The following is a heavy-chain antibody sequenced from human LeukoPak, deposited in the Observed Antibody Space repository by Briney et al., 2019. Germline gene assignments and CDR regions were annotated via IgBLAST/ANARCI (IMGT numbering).Heavy chain of an antibody. Sequence: SETLSLTCAVSGDSIGSYYWTWIRQSPGKGLEWIGYIFYSGSTNYSPSLKSRVTISVDKSKNQFSLKLSSVTAADTAVYYCAGRGGLYYFDYWGQGTLVTVSS. CDR2: IFYSGST. CDR3: AGRGGLYYFDY. CDR1: GDSIGSYY. V-gene: IGHV4-59*12. D-gene: IGHD4-23*01. J-gene: IGHJ4*02.